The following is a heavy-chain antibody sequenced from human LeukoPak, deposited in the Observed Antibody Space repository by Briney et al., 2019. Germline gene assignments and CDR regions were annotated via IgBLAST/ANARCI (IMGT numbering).Heavy chain of an antibody. CDR3: ANRDGYLPYNFDY. J-gene: IGHJ4*02. V-gene: IGHV3-30*18. Sequence: GGSLRLSCAASGFTFSSYGMHWVRQAPGKGLEQGAVISYDGSNKYYADSVKGRFTISRDNSKNTLYLQMNSLSAEHTAVYYCANRDGYLPYNFDYWGQGTLVTVSS. CDR1: GFTFSSYG. CDR2: ISYDGSNK. D-gene: IGHD5-24*01.